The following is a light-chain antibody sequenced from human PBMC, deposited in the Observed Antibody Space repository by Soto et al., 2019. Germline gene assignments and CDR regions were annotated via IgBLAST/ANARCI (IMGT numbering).Light chain of an antibody. J-gene: IGKJ1*01. Sequence: EIVMTQSPATLSVSPGERATLSCRASQSVSNNLAWYQQKPGQAPRLLIYGASTRATGIPARFSGSGSGTEFTLTISSLQSGDFGVYYCQQYNNWWTFGQGTKVDIK. CDR1: QSVSNN. V-gene: IGKV3-15*01. CDR3: QQYNNWWT. CDR2: GAS.